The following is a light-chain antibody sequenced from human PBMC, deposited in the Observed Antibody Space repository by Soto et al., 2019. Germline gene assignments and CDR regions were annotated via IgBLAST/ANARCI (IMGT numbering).Light chain of an antibody. CDR1: SSNIGAGYD. V-gene: IGLV1-40*01. CDR2: GNS. J-gene: IGLJ1*01. CDR3: QSYDSSLSGYV. Sequence: QSVLTQPPSVSGAPGQRVTISCTGSSSNIGAGYDVHWYQQLPGTAPKLLIYGNSNRPSGVPDRFSGSKSGTSASLAITALQAEDEADYYCQSYDSSLSGYVFGTGTKVTVL.